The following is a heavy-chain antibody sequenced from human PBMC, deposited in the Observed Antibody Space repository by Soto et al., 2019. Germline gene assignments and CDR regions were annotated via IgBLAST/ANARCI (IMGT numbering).Heavy chain of an antibody. CDR2: ISGSGGST. V-gene: IGHV3-23*01. Sequence: HPGGSLRLSCAASGFTFSSYAMSWVRQAPGKGLEWVSAISGSGGSTYYADSVKGRFTISRDNSKNTLYLQMNSLRAEDTAVYYCAKKLGYCSSTSCQTDYWGQGTLVTVSS. CDR1: GFTFSSYA. CDR3: AKKLGYCSSTSCQTDY. J-gene: IGHJ4*02. D-gene: IGHD2-2*01.